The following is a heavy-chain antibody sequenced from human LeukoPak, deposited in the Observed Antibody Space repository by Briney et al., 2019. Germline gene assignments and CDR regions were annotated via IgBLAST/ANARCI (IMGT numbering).Heavy chain of an antibody. CDR1: EFSVGSNY. J-gene: IGHJ4*02. CDR2: IYSGGST. V-gene: IGHV3-66*01. CDR3: ARALTSYGDYFDY. Sequence: GGSLRLSCAASEFSVGSNYMTWVRQAPGKGLEWVSLIYSGGSTYYADSVKGRFTISRDNSKNTLYLQMNSLRAEDTAVYYCARALTSYGDYFDYWGQGTLVTVSS. D-gene: IGHD4-17*01.